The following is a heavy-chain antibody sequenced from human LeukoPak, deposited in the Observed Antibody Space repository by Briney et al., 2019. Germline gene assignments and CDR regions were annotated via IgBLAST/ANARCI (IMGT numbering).Heavy chain of an antibody. CDR1: GFTFSSYG. V-gene: IGHV3-30*02. CDR3: ARDRDSGSYYDY. D-gene: IGHD1-26*01. CDR2: IRYDGSNK. J-gene: IGHJ4*02. Sequence: GGSLRLSCAASGFTFSSYGMHWVRQAPGKGLEWVAFIRYDGSNKYYADSVKGRFTISRDNSKNTLYLQMNSLRAEDTAVYYCARDRDSGSYYDYWGQGTLVTVSS.